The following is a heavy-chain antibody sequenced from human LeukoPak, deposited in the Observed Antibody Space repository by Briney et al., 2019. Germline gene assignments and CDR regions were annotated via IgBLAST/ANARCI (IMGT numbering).Heavy chain of an antibody. J-gene: IGHJ4*02. CDR3: AKSTAAAGTGGGDY. V-gene: IGHV3-9*01. Sequence: GGSLRLSCAVSGFTFDDYAMHWVRQAPGKGLEWVSGISWNSGSIGYADSVKGRFTISRDNAKNSLYLQMNSLGAEDTALYYCAKSTAAAGTGGGDYWGQGTLVTVSS. CDR2: ISWNSGSI. CDR1: GFTFDDYA. D-gene: IGHD6-13*01.